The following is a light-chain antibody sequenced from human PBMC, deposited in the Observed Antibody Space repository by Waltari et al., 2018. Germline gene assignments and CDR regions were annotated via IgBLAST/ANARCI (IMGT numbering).Light chain of an antibody. CDR3: MQALQTPIT. CDR1: QSLLHSNGYNS. V-gene: IGKV2-28*01. Sequence: DIMMTQSPLSLPVTPGVPASISCRSNQSLLHSNGYNSLDWYLQKPGQSPQILIYFGSDRAYGVPDRFSGSGSGTDFTLKIRRVEAEDFGVYFCMQALQTPITFGQGTRLEIK. J-gene: IGKJ5*01. CDR2: FGS.